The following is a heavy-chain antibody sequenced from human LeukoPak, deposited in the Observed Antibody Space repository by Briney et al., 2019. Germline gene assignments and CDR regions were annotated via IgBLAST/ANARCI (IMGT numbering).Heavy chain of an antibody. Sequence: SETLSLTCTVSGGSISSSSYYWGWIRQPPGKGLEWIGSIYHSGSTYYNPSLKSRVTISVDTSKNQFSLKLNSVTAADTAVYYCARVSVVAAFYWYFDLWGRGTLVTVSS. CDR1: GGSISSSSYY. D-gene: IGHD2-15*01. V-gene: IGHV4-39*07. J-gene: IGHJ2*01. CDR3: ARVSVVAAFYWYFDL. CDR2: IYHSGST.